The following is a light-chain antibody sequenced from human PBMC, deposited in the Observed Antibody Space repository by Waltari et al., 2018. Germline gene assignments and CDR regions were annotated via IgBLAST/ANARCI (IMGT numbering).Light chain of an antibody. CDR2: GST. CDR3: QSYDTTLSVV. CDR1: GSNIGAGYD. J-gene: IGLJ3*02. V-gene: IGLV1-40*01. Sequence: QSVLTQPPSVSGAPGQRVTISCTGNGSNIGAGYDVHWYQQLPRAAPKLLIYGSTSRPLGVPDRFFGSTSGTSAFLAITGLQAEDEADYYCQSYDTTLSVVFGGGTKLTVL.